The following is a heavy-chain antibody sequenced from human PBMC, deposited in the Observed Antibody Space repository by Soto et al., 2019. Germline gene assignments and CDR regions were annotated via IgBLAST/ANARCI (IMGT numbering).Heavy chain of an antibody. CDR1: GGSISSGGYY. D-gene: IGHD3-22*01. Sequence: PSETLSLTCTVSGGSISSGGYYWSWIRQHPGKGLEWIGYIYYSGSTYYNPSLKSRVTISVDTSKNQFSLKLSSVTAADTAVYYCARDGRLYGMDVWGQGTTVTVSS. CDR2: IYYSGST. J-gene: IGHJ6*02. CDR3: ARDGRLYGMDV. V-gene: IGHV4-31*03.